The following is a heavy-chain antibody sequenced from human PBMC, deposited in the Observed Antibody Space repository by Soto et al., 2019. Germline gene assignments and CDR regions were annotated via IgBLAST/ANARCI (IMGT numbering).Heavy chain of an antibody. Sequence: GSLRLSCAASGFTFSRYWMHWVRQAPGKGLVWVSRINRDGTSTNYADSVKGRFTISRDNAKNGLYLQMDSLGAEDTAVYFCARALYYDSDTDNWFDPWGQGTLVTVSS. D-gene: IGHD3-16*01. J-gene: IGHJ5*02. CDR3: ARALYYDSDTDNWFDP. CDR1: GFTFSRYW. CDR2: INRDGTST. V-gene: IGHV3-74*01.